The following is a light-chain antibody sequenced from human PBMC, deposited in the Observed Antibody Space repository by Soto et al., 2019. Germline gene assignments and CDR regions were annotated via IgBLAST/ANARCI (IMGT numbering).Light chain of an antibody. J-gene: IGLJ2*01. Sequence: QSALTQPASVSGSPGQSITISCTGTSSDVGGYDYVSWYQQHPGKVPKLMIYEVFRRPSGISDRFSGSKSGNTASLTISGLQAEDEADYYCCSYTTTSTFVFGGGTKRDRP. CDR2: EVF. CDR1: SSDVGGYDY. V-gene: IGLV2-14*03. CDR3: CSYTTTSTFV.